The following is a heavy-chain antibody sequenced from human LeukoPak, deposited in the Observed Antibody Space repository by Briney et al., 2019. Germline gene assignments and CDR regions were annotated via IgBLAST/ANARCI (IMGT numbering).Heavy chain of an antibody. CDR2: INTNTGNP. J-gene: IGHJ4*02. V-gene: IGHV7-4-1*02. CDR1: GYTFTSYA. CDR3: ARRAAIAVAGALPPDY. D-gene: IGHD6-19*01. Sequence: ASVKVSCKASGYTFTSYAMNWVRQAPGQGLEWMGWINTNTGNPTYAQGFTGRFVFSLDTSVSTAYLQISSLKAEDTAVYYCARRAAIAVAGALPPDYWGQGTLVTVSS.